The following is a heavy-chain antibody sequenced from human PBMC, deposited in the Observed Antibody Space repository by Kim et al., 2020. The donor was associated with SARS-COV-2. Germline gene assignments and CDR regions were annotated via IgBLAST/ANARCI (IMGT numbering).Heavy chain of an antibody. Sequence: SETLSLTCTVSGGSISNYYWSWIRQPPGKGLEWIGYISYSGSTNYNPSLKSRVTISVDTSKNQFSLKLSSLTAADTAVDYCARASSGSYYDFDYWGQGTL. CDR1: GGSISNYY. CDR2: ISYSGST. CDR3: ARASSGSYYDFDY. J-gene: IGHJ4*02. V-gene: IGHV4-59*01. D-gene: IGHD1-26*01.